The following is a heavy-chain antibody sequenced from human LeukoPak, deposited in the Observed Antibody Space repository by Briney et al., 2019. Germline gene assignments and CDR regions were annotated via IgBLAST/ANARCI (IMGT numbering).Heavy chain of an antibody. V-gene: IGHV1-2*02. CDR2: INPNSGGT. Sequence: ASVKVSCKASGYTFTGYYMHWVRQAPGQGLEWMGWINPNSGGTNYAQKFQGRVTMTRNTSISTAYMELSSLRPEDTAVYYCARHFGTGDNFGYWGQGTLLIVSS. CDR1: GYTFTGYY. D-gene: IGHD1-1*01. J-gene: IGHJ4*02. CDR3: ARHFGTGDNFGY.